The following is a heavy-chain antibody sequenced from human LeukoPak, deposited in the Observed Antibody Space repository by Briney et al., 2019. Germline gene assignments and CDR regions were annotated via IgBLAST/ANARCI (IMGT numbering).Heavy chain of an antibody. J-gene: IGHJ5*02. CDR3: ARGPRIAVAGRRSWFDP. Sequence: PSETLSLTCAVYGGSFSGYYWSWIRQPPGKGLEWIGEINHSGSTNYNPSLKSRVTISVDTSKNQFSLKPSSVTAADTAVYYCARGPRIAVAGRRSWFDPWGQGTLVTVSS. CDR2: INHSGST. CDR1: GGSFSGYY. D-gene: IGHD6-19*01. V-gene: IGHV4-34*01.